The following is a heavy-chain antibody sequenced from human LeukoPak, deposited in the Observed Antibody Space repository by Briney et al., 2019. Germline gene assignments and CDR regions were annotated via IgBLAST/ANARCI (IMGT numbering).Heavy chain of an antibody. D-gene: IGHD6-13*01. CDR1: GFTFSSYS. CDR2: MSSSSRYI. Sequence: GGSLRLSCAASGFTFSSYSMNWVRQAPGEGLEWVSSMSSSSRYIYHADSVKGRFTISRDNAKNSLYLQMNSLRAEDTAVYYCAKAGLEYSSSWYVRVDVGSLYWGQGTLVTVSS. CDR3: AKAGLEYSSSWYVRVDVGSLY. V-gene: IGHV3-21*04. J-gene: IGHJ4*02.